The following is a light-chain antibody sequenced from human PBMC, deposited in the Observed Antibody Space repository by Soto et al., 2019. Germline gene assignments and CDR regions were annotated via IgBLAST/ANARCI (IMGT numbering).Light chain of an antibody. CDR3: SSYTTSDTYV. J-gene: IGLJ1*01. CDR2: DVS. V-gene: IGLV2-18*02. CDR1: SSYIGSYDR. Sequence: QSALTQPPSVSGSPGQSVAISCTGASSYIGSYDRVSWYHQPPGTAPKLIIYDVSNRPSGVPDRFSGAKSGNTASLTISGLQAEDEADYYCSSYTTSDTYVFGTGTKVTVL.